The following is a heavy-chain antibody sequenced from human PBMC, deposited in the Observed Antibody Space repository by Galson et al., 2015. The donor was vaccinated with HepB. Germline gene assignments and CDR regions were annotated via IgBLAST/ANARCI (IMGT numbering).Heavy chain of an antibody. V-gene: IGHV3-9*01. J-gene: IGHJ3*02. CDR1: GFTFDDYA. D-gene: IGHD3-3*01. Sequence: SLRLSCAASGFTFDDYAMHWVRQPPGKGLEWVSGIIWNSATIAYADSVKGRFTISRDNAKNSLYLQMNSLRAEDTALYYCAKARGVVSDAFDIWGQGTMVTVSS. CDR3: AKARGVVSDAFDI. CDR2: IIWNSATI.